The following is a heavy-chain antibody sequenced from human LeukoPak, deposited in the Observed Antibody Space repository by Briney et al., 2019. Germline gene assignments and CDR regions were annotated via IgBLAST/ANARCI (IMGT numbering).Heavy chain of an antibody. D-gene: IGHD2-15*01. CDR1: GGSLRGYY. J-gene: IGHJ6*03. CDR3: ATRGYCGGGNCYPSPYNYYYFYMDV. CDR2: INPGGRT. V-gene: IGHV4-34*01. Sequence: SQTLSPTCAIYGGSLRGYYSGWIGQSPGKGLGWIGEINPGGRTNYNPSLEIRVTISVDTSKKQFSLNLTSVTAADTAVYYCATRGYCGGGNCYPSPYNYYYFYMDVWGPGTTVTVSS.